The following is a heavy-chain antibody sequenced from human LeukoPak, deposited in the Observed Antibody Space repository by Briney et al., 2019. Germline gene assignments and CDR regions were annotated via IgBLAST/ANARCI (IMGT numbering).Heavy chain of an antibody. D-gene: IGHD3-10*01. CDR1: ALTFSSYG. Sequence: GGSLRLTCAASALTFSSYGMSWVRQAPEKGLQWVSAINTNGGSTYYADSVKGRFTISRDNSKNTVYLQLNSLRAEDTAVYYCAKDFEGSRSYHCPFDYWGQGTLVIVSS. CDR3: AKDFEGSRSYHCPFDY. V-gene: IGHV3-23*01. CDR2: INTNGGST. J-gene: IGHJ4*02.